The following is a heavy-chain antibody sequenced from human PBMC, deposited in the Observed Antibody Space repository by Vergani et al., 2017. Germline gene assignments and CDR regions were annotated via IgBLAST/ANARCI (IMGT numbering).Heavy chain of an antibody. V-gene: IGHV3-74*02. J-gene: IGHJ5*02. D-gene: IGHD3-3*01. CDR2: INSDGSST. CDR1: GFTFSSYW. CDR3: AREATLTYDFWSGYRVDWFDP. Sequence: EVQLLESGGGLVQPGGSLRLSCAASGFTFSSYWMHWVRQAPGKGLVWVSRINSDGSSTSYADSVKGRFTISRDNAKNTLYLQMNSLRAEDTAVYYCAREATLTYDFWSGYRVDWFDPWGQGTLVTVSS.